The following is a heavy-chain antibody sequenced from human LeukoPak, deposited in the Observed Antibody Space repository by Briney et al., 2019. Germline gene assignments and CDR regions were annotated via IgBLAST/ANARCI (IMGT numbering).Heavy chain of an antibody. Sequence: PGGSLRLSCAASGFTFNTYSMNWVRQAPGKGLEWVSSISNDGSYIYYADSVKGRFTISRDNAKNSLYLQMNSLRVEDTAVYYCASSKWFYFDSWGQGTLVTVSS. CDR2: ISNDGSYI. D-gene: IGHD3-22*01. V-gene: IGHV3-21*01. CDR1: GFTFNTYS. CDR3: ASSKWFYFDS. J-gene: IGHJ4*02.